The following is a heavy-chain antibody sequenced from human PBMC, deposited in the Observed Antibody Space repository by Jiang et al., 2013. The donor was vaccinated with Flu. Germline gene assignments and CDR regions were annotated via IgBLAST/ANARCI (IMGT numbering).Heavy chain of an antibody. Sequence: KPTQTLTLTCTFSGFSLSTSGVGVGWIRQPPGKALEWLALIYWDDDKRYSPSLKSRLTITKDTSKNQVVLTMTNMDPVDTATYYCAHRHQDIVVVVAAKEGPFDYWGQGTLVTVSS. CDR1: GFSLSTSGVG. CDR3: AHRHQDIVVVVAAKEGPFDY. D-gene: IGHD2-15*01. CDR2: IYWDDDK. J-gene: IGHJ4*02. V-gene: IGHV2-5*02.